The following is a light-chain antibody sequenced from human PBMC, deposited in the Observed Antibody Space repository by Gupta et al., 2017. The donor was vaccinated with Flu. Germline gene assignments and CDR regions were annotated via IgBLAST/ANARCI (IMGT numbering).Light chain of an antibody. CDR1: RSNIGRNT. J-gene: IGLJ3*02. V-gene: IGLV1-44*01. Sequence: QSVLTQPPSVSGTPGQGVSISCSGSRSNIGRNTVNWYQQFPGTAPRLLITSNNQRPSGVPDRFSGSKSGTSASLAISGLQAEDEADYYCATWDDNRNVWLFGGGTKLTVL. CDR2: SNN. CDR3: ATWDDNRNVWL.